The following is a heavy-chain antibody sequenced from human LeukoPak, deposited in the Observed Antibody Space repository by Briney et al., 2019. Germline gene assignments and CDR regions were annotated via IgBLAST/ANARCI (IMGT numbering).Heavy chain of an antibody. J-gene: IGHJ4*02. CDR1: GYSISSGYY. Sequence: SETLSLTCAVSGYSISSGYYWSWIRQPPGKGLEWIATIHHSGMTYYNPSLKSRVTISVDTSKNQFSLKLSSVTAAGTAVYYCASYTGTNWGYSFDYWGQGTLVTVSS. CDR2: IHHSGMT. CDR3: ASYTGTNWGYSFDY. V-gene: IGHV4-38-2*01. D-gene: IGHD7-27*01.